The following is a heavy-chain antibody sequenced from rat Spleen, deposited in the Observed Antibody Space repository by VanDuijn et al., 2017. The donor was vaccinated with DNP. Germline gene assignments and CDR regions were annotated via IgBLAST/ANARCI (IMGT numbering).Heavy chain of an antibody. CDR3: VSFNWPVP. J-gene: IGHJ4*01. D-gene: IGHD3-6*01. V-gene: IGHV5-7*01. Sequence: EVQLVESGGGLVQPGRSMKLSCTASGFTFSNHDMAWVRQAPKKGLEWVATITYDGHDTYYRDSVKGRFTISRHDAKSTLYLQVDSLRSEDTATYYCVSFNWPVPWGQGTSVTVSS. CDR1: GFTFSNHD. CDR2: ITYDGHDT.